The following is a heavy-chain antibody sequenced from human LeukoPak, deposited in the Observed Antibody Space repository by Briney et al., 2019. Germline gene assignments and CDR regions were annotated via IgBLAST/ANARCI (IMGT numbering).Heavy chain of an antibody. D-gene: IGHD2/OR15-2a*01. CDR3: ARDGFLGPVTAYLDY. CDR1: GFTFRRYW. J-gene: IGHJ4*02. CDR2: INCDGSST. V-gene: IGHV3-74*01. Sequence: PGGTVGFPRAACGFTFRRYWLQWVSHPRGRGWVGVSRINCDGSSTNYADSVKGRFTISRDNAKNTLYLQMNRLRAEDTAVYYCARDGFLGPVTAYLDYWGQGTPVTVSS.